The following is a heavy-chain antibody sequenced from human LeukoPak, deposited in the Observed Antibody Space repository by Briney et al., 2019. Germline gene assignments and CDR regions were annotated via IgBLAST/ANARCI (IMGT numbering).Heavy chain of an antibody. J-gene: IGHJ6*02. CDR3: ARDPGGGIVVVVAANDGMDV. CDR1: GFTFKNYW. Sequence: GGSLRLSCAGSGFTFKNYWMSWVRQAPGKGLEWVANIKQDVSEKYYVDSVKGRFTISRDNAKNSLYLQMNSLRAEDTAVYYCARDPGGGIVVVVAANDGMDVWGQGTTVTVSS. CDR2: IKQDVSEK. V-gene: IGHV3-7*01. D-gene: IGHD2-15*01.